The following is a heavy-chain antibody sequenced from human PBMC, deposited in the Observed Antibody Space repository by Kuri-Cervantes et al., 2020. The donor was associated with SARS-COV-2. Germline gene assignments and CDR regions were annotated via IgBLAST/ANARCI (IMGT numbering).Heavy chain of an antibody. CDR2: IDSGGSST. D-gene: IGHD2-15*01. Sequence: GGSLRLSCAASGFTFSSYAMSWVRQAPGKGLEGVSVIDSGGSSTYYAVSVKARFTISRDNSKNTLYLQMNSLRAEDTAVYYCARQGYCSGGSYYSGAMDGWGQGTTVTVSS. J-gene: IGHJ6*02. CDR3: ARQGYCSGGSYYSGAMDG. V-gene: IGHV3-23*03. CDR1: GFTFSSYA.